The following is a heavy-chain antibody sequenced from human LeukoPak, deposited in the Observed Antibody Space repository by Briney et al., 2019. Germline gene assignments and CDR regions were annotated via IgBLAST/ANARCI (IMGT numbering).Heavy chain of an antibody. V-gene: IGHV4-59*13. CDR1: GVSITTYY. Sequence: SETLSLTCTVSGVSITTYYWSWIRQPPGKVLEWIGYIYHSGSTNYNPSLKSRVTISVDTSKNEFSLKLTSVTAADTAVYYCAREANYYGSGSYFEGTFGYRGQGSLVTVSS. CDR2: IYHSGST. D-gene: IGHD3-10*01. J-gene: IGHJ4*02. CDR3: AREANYYGSGSYFEGTFGY.